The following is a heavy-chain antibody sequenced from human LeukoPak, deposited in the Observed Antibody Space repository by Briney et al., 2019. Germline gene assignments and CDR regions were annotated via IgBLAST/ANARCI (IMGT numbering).Heavy chain of an antibody. Sequence: GGALRLSCVAPGYYLCDFLVYWGPEAPGEGLWWGARINSDGSSTSYADSVEGRFTISRDTAKNTLYLQMNSLRVEDTAVYYCARPHVGTVSNWFDSWGQGTLVTVSS. CDR2: INSDGSST. J-gene: IGHJ5*01. CDR1: GYYLCDFL. V-gene: IGHV3-74*01. CDR3: ARPHVGTVSNWFDS. D-gene: IGHD4-17*01.